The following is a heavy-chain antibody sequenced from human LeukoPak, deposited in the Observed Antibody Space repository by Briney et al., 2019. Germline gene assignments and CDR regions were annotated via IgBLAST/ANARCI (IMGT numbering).Heavy chain of an antibody. CDR1: GYTFTGYY. J-gene: IGHJ4*02. CDR3: ARGAIMVRGVTPTFDY. CDR2: INPNSGGT. Sequence: ASVKVSCKASGYTFTGYYMHWVRQAPGQGLEWMGWINPNSGGTNYAQKFQGWVTMTRDTSINTAYMELSRLRSDDTAVYYCARGAIMVRGVTPTFDYWGQGTLVTVSS. V-gene: IGHV1-2*04. D-gene: IGHD3-10*01.